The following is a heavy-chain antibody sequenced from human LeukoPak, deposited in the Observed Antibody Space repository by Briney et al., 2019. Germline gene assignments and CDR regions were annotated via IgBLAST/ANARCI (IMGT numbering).Heavy chain of an antibody. V-gene: IGHV3-43*01. D-gene: IGHD6-13*01. J-gene: IGHJ3*02. CDR1: GFTFDDYT. Sequence: GGSLRLSCAASGFTFDDYTMHWVRQAPGKGLEWVSLISWDGGSTYYADSVKGRFTISRDNSKNTLYLQMNSLRAEDTAVYYCVRALEYSSSWYGRAFDIWGQGTMVTVSS. CDR3: VRALEYSSSWYGRAFDI. CDR2: ISWDGGST.